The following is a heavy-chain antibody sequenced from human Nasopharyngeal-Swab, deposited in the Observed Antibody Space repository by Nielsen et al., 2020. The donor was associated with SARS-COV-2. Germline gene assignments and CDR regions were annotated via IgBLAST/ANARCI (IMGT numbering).Heavy chain of an antibody. CDR3: ARGERRAARPPGGYFDY. Sequence: SETLSLPCPLSGCSSSIYYWSWFRQPPGKGLEWIGYIYYSGSTNYNPSLKSRVTISLDTSKNQFSLKLSSVTAADTAVYYCARGERRAARPPGGYFDYWGQGTLVTVSS. CDR1: GCSSSIYY. V-gene: IGHV4-59*01. J-gene: IGHJ4*02. D-gene: IGHD6-6*01. CDR2: IYYSGST.